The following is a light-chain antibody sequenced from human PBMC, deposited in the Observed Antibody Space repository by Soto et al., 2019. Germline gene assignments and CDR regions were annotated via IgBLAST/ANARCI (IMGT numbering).Light chain of an antibody. J-gene: IGKJ1*01. CDR1: QTISSC. Sequence: DIQMTQSPSSLSGSVGDRVTITCRASQTISSCLAWYQQKPGKAPKLLIYEASTLKSGVPSRFSGSGSGTEFTLTISSLQPEDFATYYCQHNNSYSRTFGQGTKVDIK. V-gene: IGKV1-5*03. CDR2: EAS. CDR3: QHNNSYSRT.